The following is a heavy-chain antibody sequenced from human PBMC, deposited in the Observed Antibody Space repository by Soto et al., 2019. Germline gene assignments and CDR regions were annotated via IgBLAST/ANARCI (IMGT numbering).Heavy chain of an antibody. Sequence: QVQLVQSGAEVKKPGSSVKVSCKASGGTFSSYAISWVRQAPGQGLEWMGGIIPIFGTANYAQKFQGRVTITADESTSTAYMELSSLRSEDTAVYYCARSCSSTSCYGYYGMDVWGQGTTVTVSS. D-gene: IGHD2-2*01. V-gene: IGHV1-69*01. CDR1: GGTFSSYA. CDR2: IIPIFGTA. CDR3: ARSCSSTSCYGYYGMDV. J-gene: IGHJ6*02.